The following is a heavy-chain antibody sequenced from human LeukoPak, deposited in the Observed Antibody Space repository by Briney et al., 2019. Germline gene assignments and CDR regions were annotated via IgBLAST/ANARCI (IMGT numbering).Heavy chain of an antibody. CDR2: IYYSGST. CDR1: GGSVSSSSYY. CDR3: ARDILRFAL. V-gene: IGHV4-39*07. J-gene: IGHJ4*02. Sequence: SETLSLTCTVSGGSVSSSSYYWGWIRQPPGKGLEWIGSIYYSGSTNYNPSLKSRVTISVDTSKNQISLKLSSVTAADTAAYYCARDILRFALWGQGTLVTVSS. D-gene: IGHD5-12*01.